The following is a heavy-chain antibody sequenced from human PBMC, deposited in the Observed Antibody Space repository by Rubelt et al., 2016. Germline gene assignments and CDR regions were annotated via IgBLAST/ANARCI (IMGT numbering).Heavy chain of an antibody. CDR2: FNAGNANP. D-gene: IGHD2-8*01. Sequence: QVQLVQSGAEVKKPGASVKVSCKASGYTFPSFPLHWVRQAPGQRLEGLGWFNAGNANPKNSQKFQGRVTITRDTSASTAYMELSSLRSEDTAVYYCARAQRIRLLMVYAPTFDYWGQGTLVTVSS. CDR1: GYTFPSFP. V-gene: IGHV1-3*01. J-gene: IGHJ4*02. CDR3: ARAQRIRLLMVYAPTFDY.